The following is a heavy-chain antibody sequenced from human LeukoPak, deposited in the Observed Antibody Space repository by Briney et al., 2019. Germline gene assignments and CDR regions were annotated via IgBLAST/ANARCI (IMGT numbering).Heavy chain of an antibody. V-gene: IGHV3-7*01. CDR1: GFTFRNYW. Sequence: GGSLRLSCAASGFTFRNYWMGWVRQAPGKGLEWVANTKPDGSAEYYADSVRGRFTTSRDNANNFLYLQMNRLRAEDTAVYYCAAVGSSWSIFDYWGQGTLVTVSS. CDR3: AAVGSSWSIFDY. J-gene: IGHJ4*02. CDR2: TKPDGSAE. D-gene: IGHD6-6*01.